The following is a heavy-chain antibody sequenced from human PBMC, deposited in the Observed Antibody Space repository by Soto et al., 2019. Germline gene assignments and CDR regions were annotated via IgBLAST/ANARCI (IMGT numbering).Heavy chain of an antibody. V-gene: IGHV3-66*01. CDR1: GFTVSSNY. J-gene: IGHJ4*02. CDR2: IYSGGST. D-gene: IGHD6-19*01. CDR3: ARARGQWSYFDY. Sequence: GGSLRLSCAASGFTVSSNYMSWVRQAPGKGLEWVSVIYSGGSTYYADSVKGRFTISRDNSKNTLYLQMNSLRAEDTAVYYCARARGQWSYFDYWGQGTLVTVSS.